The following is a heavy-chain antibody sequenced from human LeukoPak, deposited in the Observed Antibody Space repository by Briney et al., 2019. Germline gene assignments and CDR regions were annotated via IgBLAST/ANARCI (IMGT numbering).Heavy chain of an antibody. CDR2: IDPSDSYT. Sequence: GESLKISCKGSGYSFTSYWISWVRQMSGKGLEWMGRIDPSDSYTNYSPSFQGHVTISADKSISTAYLQWSSLKASDTAMYYCATYYGSGGVWFDPWGQGTLVTVSS. V-gene: IGHV5-10-1*01. CDR1: GYSFTSYW. CDR3: ATYYGSGGVWFDP. D-gene: IGHD3-10*01. J-gene: IGHJ5*02.